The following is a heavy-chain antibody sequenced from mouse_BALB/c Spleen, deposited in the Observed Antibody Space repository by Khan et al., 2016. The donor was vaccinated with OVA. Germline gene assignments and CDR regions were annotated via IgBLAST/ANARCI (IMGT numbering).Heavy chain of an antibody. J-gene: IGHJ1*01. V-gene: IGHV9-1*02. Sequence: QMQLVQSGPELKKPGETVKISCKASAYTFTNYGMNWVKQAPGKGLKWMGWINTYTGEPTYTDDFKGRFAFSLETSASTAYLQINNLKNEDMATXLWARGAGYWYFDVWGAGTTVTDAS. CDR1: AYTFTNYG. CDR2: INTYTGEP. CDR3: ARGAGYWYFDV.